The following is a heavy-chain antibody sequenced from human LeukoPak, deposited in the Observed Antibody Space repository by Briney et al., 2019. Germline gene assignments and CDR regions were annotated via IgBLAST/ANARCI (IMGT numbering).Heavy chain of an antibody. CDR2: ISYDGSNK. V-gene: IGHV3-30*04. CDR3: ARVRTYYYYGMDV. J-gene: IGHJ6*02. D-gene: IGHD1-14*01. CDR1: GFNFSSYA. Sequence: GSSLRLSCATSGFNFSSYAMHWVRKAPGKGLEWVAVISYDGSNKYYADSVKGRFTISRDNSKNTLYLQMNSLRAEDTAVYYCARVRTYYYYGMDVWGQGTTVTVSS.